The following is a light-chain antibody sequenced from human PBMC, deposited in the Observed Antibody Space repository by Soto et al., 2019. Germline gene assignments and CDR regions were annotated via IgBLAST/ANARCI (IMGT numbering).Light chain of an antibody. V-gene: IGKV1-27*01. J-gene: IGKJ1*01. CDR1: QGISNY. Sequence: DIPMTQSPASLSASFGDRVTITCRASQGISNYLAWYQQKPGKVPKLLIYAASTLQSGVPSRFSGSGSGTDFTLTISSLQPEDVATYYCQKYNSAWWTFGQGTKVDI. CDR3: QKYNSAWWT. CDR2: AAS.